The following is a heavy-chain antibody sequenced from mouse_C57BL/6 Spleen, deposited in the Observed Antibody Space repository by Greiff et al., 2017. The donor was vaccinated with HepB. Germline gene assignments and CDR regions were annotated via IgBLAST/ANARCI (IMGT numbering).Heavy chain of an antibody. CDR3: ARRDGYPFAY. CDR2: ISGGGGNT. CDR1: GFTFSSYT. Sequence: EVKLMESGGGLVKPGGSLKLSCAASGFTFSSYTMSWVRQTPEKRLEWVATISGGGGNTYYPDSVKGQFTISRDNAKNTLYLQMSSLRSEDTALYYCARRDGYPFAYWGQGTLVTVSA. D-gene: IGHD2-3*01. J-gene: IGHJ3*01. V-gene: IGHV5-9*01.